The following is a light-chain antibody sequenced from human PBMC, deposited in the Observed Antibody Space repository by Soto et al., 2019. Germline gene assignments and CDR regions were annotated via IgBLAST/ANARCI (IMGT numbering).Light chain of an antibody. CDR3: QQYHYWWT. CDR2: DAS. J-gene: IGKJ1*01. Sequence: EIVLTQSPATLSLSPGERATLSCRASQSVSSYLAWYQQKPGQAPRLLIYDASNRATGIPARFSGSGSGTDFTLTISSLQSEDFAVYYCQQYHYWWTFGQGTKVDIK. CDR1: QSVSSY. V-gene: IGKV3-11*01.